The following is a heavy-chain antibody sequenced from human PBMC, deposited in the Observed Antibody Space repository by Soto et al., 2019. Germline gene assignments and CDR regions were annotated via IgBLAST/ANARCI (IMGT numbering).Heavy chain of an antibody. J-gene: IGHJ4*02. Sequence: PGGSLRLSCAASGSAVISNYLTWVRQPPGKGLKWVSVLYPYGRAYYADSVKGRFTISTDNSKNSVYLQMNTLRAEDTALYYCAKNGLDNSPSAIDSWGPGTMVTVSS. CDR2: LYPYGRA. D-gene: IGHD2-8*01. CDR3: AKNGLDNSPSAIDS. V-gene: IGHV3-53*01. CDR1: GSAVISNY.